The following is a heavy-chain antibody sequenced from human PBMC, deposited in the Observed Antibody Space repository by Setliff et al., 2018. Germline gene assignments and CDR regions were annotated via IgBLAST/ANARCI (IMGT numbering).Heavy chain of an antibody. V-gene: IGHV4-61*02. D-gene: IGHD6-25*01. Sequence: PSETLSLTCTVSGDSLSSGSYFWTWIRQPAGKGLEWIGRVYKSGTTNYSPALTSRVTLSIDTSSNEFSLNLRSVTAADTAIYYCARDSHRLTTDPLFDHWGQGALVTVSS. CDR2: VYKSGTT. CDR3: ARDSHRLTTDPLFDH. J-gene: IGHJ4*02. CDR1: GDSLSSGSYF.